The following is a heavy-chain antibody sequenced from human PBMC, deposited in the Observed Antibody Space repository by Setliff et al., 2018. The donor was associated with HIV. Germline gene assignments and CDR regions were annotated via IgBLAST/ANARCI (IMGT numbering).Heavy chain of an antibody. V-gene: IGHV4-34*01. D-gene: IGHD1-1*01. CDR2: ISHSAIT. CDR1: NGSFSGYY. Sequence: ATLSLPCAVYNGSFSGYYWTWIRHPPGKGLEWIGDISHSAITTSSPSLKNRVAISVDKTKNQFSLKMIRVTAADTALYYCALLYVPFIVTTSPPHWGQGHWSPSPQ. CDR3: ALLYVPFIVTTSPPH. J-gene: IGHJ1*01.